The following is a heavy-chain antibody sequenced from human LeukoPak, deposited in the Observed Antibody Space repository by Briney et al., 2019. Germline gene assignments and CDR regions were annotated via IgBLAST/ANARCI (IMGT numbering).Heavy chain of an antibody. CDR1: GYTFSNYY. Sequence: GSVTVSCTTSGYTFSNYYMHWVRQAPGQGLEWMGIINPSGGTTSYAQKFQGSVTLTRDTSSSTVYMELSSLTSEDTAVYYCARHQGPDWGQGTLVTVSS. V-gene: IGHV1-46*01. J-gene: IGHJ4*02. CDR2: INPSGGTT. CDR3: ARHQGPD.